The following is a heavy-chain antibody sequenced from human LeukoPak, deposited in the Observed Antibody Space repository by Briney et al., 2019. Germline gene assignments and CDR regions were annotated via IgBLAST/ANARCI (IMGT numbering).Heavy chain of an antibody. D-gene: IGHD2-2*01. Sequence: SETLSFTCAVSGYSISSGYYWGWTRQPPGKGLEWIGSIYHSGSTYYNPSLKSRVTISVDTSKNQFSLKLSSVTAADTAVYYCARGGIVVVPAADNWFDPWGQGTLVTVSS. CDR3: ARGGIVVVPAADNWFDP. J-gene: IGHJ5*02. CDR2: IYHSGST. V-gene: IGHV4-38-2*01. CDR1: GYSISSGYY.